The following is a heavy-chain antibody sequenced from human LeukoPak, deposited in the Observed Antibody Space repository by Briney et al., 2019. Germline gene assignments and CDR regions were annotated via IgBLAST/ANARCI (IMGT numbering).Heavy chain of an antibody. CDR2: INQDGGET. V-gene: IGHV3-7*01. J-gene: IGHJ4*02. CDR3: ARLSRSGGTLNDY. D-gene: IGHD1-14*01. CDR1: GFTFSSYW. Sequence: GGSLRLSCAASGFTFSSYWMSWVRQAPGKGLEWVANINQDGGETYYVDSVKGRFTISRDNAKNSLYLQMNSLRAEDTAVYYCARLSRSGGTLNDYWGQGTLVTVSS.